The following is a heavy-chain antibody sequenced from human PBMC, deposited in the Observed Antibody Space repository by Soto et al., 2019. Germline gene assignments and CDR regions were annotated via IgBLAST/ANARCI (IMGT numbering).Heavy chain of an antibody. CDR1: GGSISSSSYY. J-gene: IGHJ6*02. CDR2: IYYSGST. CDR3: ASPSPYSISPHYYYDGMDV. V-gene: IGHV4-39*01. D-gene: IGHD6-6*01. Sequence: SETLSLTGTVSGGSISSSSYYWGWIRQPPGKGLGRIGSIYYSGSTYYNPSLKSRVTISGGTSKNQWSLKLSSVTAADTAVYYCASPSPYSISPHYYYDGMDVWGQGTTVT.